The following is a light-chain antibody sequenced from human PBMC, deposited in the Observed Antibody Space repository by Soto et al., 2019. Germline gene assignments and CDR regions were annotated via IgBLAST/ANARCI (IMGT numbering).Light chain of an antibody. CDR3: XQSYSAPRT. J-gene: IGKJ2*01. V-gene: IGKV1-39*01. Sequence: DIQMTQSPSSLSASVGDRVTITCRPSQRISTYLNWYQQKPGKAPKLLIYGASTLGSGVPSRFSGIGSGTDFTLTISSLQPEDFAXYYCXQSYSAPRTFGQGTKLEIK. CDR1: QRISTY. CDR2: GAS.